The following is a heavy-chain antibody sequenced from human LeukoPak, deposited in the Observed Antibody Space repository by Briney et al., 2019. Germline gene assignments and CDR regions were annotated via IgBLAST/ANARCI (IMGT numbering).Heavy chain of an antibody. CDR2: INHSGST. CDR3: ARRARIAATGYYYYYYMDV. V-gene: IGHV4-34*01. J-gene: IGHJ6*03. Sequence: PSETLSLTCAVYGGSFSGYSWSWTRQPPGKGLEWIGEINHSGSTNYNPSLKSRVTMSGDASKNQFSLKLSSVTAADTAVCYCARRARIAATGYYYYYYMDVWGNGTTVTVSS. CDR1: GGSFSGYS. D-gene: IGHD6-13*01.